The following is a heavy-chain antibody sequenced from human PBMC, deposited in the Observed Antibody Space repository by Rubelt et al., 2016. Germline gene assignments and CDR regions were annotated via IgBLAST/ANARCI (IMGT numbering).Heavy chain of an antibody. D-gene: IGHD6-19*01. CDR3: AREVPVDGTAFDP. CDR1: GASISSYY. Sequence: QVQLQESGPGLVKPSETLSLTCTVSGASISSYYWSWIRQPPGKGLEWIGYIYYSGSTNYNPSLKSRVTMSIDMSKNQISLGLSAVTAAETAVYYCAREVPVDGTAFDPWGQGTLVTVSS. CDR2: IYYSGST. V-gene: IGHV4-59*01. J-gene: IGHJ5*02.